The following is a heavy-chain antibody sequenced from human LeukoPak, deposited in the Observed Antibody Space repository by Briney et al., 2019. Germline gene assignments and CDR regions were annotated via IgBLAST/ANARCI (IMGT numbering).Heavy chain of an antibody. CDR2: IYSGGST. V-gene: IGHV3-53*01. J-gene: IGHJ6*02. CDR1: GFAFGKYW. D-gene: IGHD3-9*01. Sequence: PGGSLRLSCVASGFAFGKYWMSWVRQAPGKGLEWVSVIYSGGSTYYADSVKGRFTISRDNSKNTLYLQMNSLRAEDTAVYYCARDGTGKTYYDILTGYYPYGMDIWGQGTTVTVSS. CDR3: ARDGTGKTYYDILTGYYPYGMDI.